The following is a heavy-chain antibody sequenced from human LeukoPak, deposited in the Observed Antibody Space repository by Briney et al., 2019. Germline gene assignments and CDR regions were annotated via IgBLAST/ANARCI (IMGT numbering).Heavy chain of an antibody. CDR3: ARGPKRAGNWFDP. CDR2: INHSGST. CDR1: GGSFSGYY. Sequence: SETLSLTCAVYGGSFSGYYWSWIRQPPGKGLEWIGEINHSGSTNYNPSLKSRVTISVDTSKNQFSLKLSSVTAADTAVYYCARGPKRAGNWFDPWGQGTLVTVSS. J-gene: IGHJ5*02. D-gene: IGHD6-19*01. V-gene: IGHV4-34*01.